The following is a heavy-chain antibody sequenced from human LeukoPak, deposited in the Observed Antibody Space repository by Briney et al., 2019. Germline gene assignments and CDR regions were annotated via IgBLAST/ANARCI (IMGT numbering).Heavy chain of an antibody. CDR1: GSTFSSYW. D-gene: IGHD2-2*01. Sequence: PGGSLRLSCAASGSTFSSYWMSWVRQAPGKGLEWVANIKQDGSEKYYVDSVKGRFTISRDNAKNSLYLQMNSLRAEDTAVYYCARDFRDCSSTSCYGDAFDIWGQGTMVTVSS. CDR3: ARDFRDCSSTSCYGDAFDI. V-gene: IGHV3-7*03. J-gene: IGHJ3*02. CDR2: IKQDGSEK.